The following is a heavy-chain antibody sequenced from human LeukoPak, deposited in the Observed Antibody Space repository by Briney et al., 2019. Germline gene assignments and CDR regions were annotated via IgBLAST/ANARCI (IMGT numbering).Heavy chain of an antibody. V-gene: IGHV4-34*01. CDR1: GGSFSGYY. CDR3: ASLRGGGCSSTSCHFDY. J-gene: IGHJ4*02. D-gene: IGHD2-2*01. CDR2: INHIGST. Sequence: SETLSLTCAVYGGSFSGYYWSWIRQPPGKGLEWIGEINHIGSTNYNPSLKSRVTISVDTSKKPSSLTLSSVTAADTDVSSCASLRGGGCSSTSCHFDYWGQGTLVTVSS.